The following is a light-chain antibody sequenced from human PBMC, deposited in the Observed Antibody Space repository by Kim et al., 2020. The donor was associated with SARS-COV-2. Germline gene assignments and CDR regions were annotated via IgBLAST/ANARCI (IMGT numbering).Light chain of an antibody. J-gene: IGLJ2*01. V-gene: IGLV3-21*04. CDR2: YDS. CDR3: QVCDKTTELVI. Sequence: SYELTQPPSVSVAPEKTATITCVGNNIESKTVHWYQQKSGQAPVLVIYYDSDRPSGIPERFSGSNSGNTATLTISRVEAGDEADFYCQVCDKTTELVIFGGGTKLTVL. CDR1: NIESKT.